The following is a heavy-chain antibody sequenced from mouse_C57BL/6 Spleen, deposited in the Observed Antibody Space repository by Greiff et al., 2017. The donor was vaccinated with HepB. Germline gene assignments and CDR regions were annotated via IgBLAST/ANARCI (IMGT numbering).Heavy chain of an antibody. CDR3: ARIAISKQAWFAY. J-gene: IGHJ3*01. CDR2: INPNNGGT. V-gene: IGHV1-18*01. Sequence: VQLQQSGPELVKPGASVKIPCKASGYTFTDYNMDWVKQSHGKSLEWIGDINPNNGGTIYNQKFKGKATLTVDKSASTAYMELRSLTSEDTAVYYCARIAISKQAWFAYWGQGTLVTVSA. D-gene: IGHD2-5*01. CDR1: GYTFTDYN.